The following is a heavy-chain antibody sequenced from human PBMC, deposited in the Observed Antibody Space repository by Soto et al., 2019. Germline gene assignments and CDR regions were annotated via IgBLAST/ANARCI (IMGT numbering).Heavy chain of an antibody. V-gene: IGHV3-66*01. D-gene: IGHD2-8*01. CDR1: GFTVSSNY. CDR2: IYSGGST. CDR3: ARGFHCTNGVCQWDY. J-gene: IGHJ4*02. Sequence: EVQLVESGGGLVQPGGSLRLSCAASGFTVSSNYMSWVRQAPGKGLEWVSVIYSGGSTYYADSVKGRFTISRDNSKNTLYLQMNSLRAEDTAVYYCARGFHCTNGVCQWDYWGQGTLVTVSS.